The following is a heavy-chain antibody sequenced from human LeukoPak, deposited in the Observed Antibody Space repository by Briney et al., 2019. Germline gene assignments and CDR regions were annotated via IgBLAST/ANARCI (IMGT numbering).Heavy chain of an antibody. CDR2: ISRSGSTK. V-gene: IGHV3-11*01. CDR3: AGGSGAYSVDY. J-gene: IGHJ4*02. Sequence: GGSLRLSCAASGFTFSDYYMNWIRQAPGKGLEWVSYISRSGSTKYYADSVRGRFTISRDNAKNSLHLQMNSLRAEDMAVYYCAGGSGAYSVDYWGQGTLVTVSS. D-gene: IGHD1-26*01. CDR1: GFTFSDYY.